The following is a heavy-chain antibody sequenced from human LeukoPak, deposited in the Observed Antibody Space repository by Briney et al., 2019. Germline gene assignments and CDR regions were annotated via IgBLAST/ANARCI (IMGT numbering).Heavy chain of an antibody. CDR3: ARVGRIQYFDC. Sequence: GGSLRLSCSASEFTFSSYEMNWVRQAPGKGLEWVSYISGVGDTTLYADSVKGRFTTSRDNAKNSLYLQLTSLRAEDTAVYYCARVGRIQYFDCWGQGTLVTVSS. D-gene: IGHD5-18*01. CDR2: ISGVGDTT. J-gene: IGHJ4*02. V-gene: IGHV3-48*03. CDR1: EFTFSSYE.